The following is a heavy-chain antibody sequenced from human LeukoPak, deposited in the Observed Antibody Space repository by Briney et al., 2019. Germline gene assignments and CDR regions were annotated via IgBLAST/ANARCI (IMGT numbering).Heavy chain of an antibody. V-gene: IGHV3-30-3*01. CDR3: ARPIRTQWQYDAFDT. CDR2: ISYDGSNK. Sequence: GGSLRLSCAASGFTFSSYAMHWVRQAPGKGLEWVAVISYDGSNKYYADSVKGRFTISRDNSKNTLYLQMNSLRAEDTAVYYCARPIRTQWQYDAFDTWGQGTMVTVSS. D-gene: IGHD6-19*01. J-gene: IGHJ3*02. CDR1: GFTFSSYA.